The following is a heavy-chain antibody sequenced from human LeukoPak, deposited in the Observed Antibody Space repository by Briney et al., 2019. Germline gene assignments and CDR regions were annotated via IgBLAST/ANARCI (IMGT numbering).Heavy chain of an antibody. CDR2: ISASGTST. CDR3: AKDGLDSLEYFQH. J-gene: IGHJ1*01. Sequence: GGSLRLSCAASGFTFSRYAMSWVRQAPGKGLEWVSAISASGTSTYFPDSVKGRFTISRDNSQNTLFLQMNSLRAEDTAVYYCAKDGLDSLEYFQHWGQGTLVTVSS. V-gene: IGHV3-23*01. CDR1: GFTFSRYA. D-gene: IGHD3/OR15-3a*01.